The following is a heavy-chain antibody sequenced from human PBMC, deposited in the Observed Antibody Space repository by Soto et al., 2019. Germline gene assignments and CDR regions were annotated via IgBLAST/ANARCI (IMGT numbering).Heavy chain of an antibody. D-gene: IGHD3-16*01. J-gene: IGHJ6*02. CDR2: IIPIFGTA. Sequence: GASVKVSCKASGGTFSSYAISWVRQAPGQGLEWMGGIIPIFGTANYAQKFQGRATITADESTSTAYMELSSLRSEDTAVYYCAYAFAPSYYYYGMDVWGQGTTVTVSS. CDR1: GGTFSSYA. CDR3: AYAFAPSYYYYGMDV. V-gene: IGHV1-69*13.